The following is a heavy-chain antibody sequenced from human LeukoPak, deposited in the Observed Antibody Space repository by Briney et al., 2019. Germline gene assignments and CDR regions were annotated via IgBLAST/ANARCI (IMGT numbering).Heavy chain of an antibody. CDR1: GGTFSSYA. J-gene: IGHJ4*02. Sequence: GASVKVSCKASGGTFSSYAISWVRQAPGQGLEWMGRIIPIVGTANYAQKFQGRVTITTDESTSTAYMELSSLRSEDTAVYYCHYYDSSGYVDYWGQGTLVTVSS. D-gene: IGHD3-22*01. CDR3: HYYDSSGYVDY. CDR2: IIPIVGTA. V-gene: IGHV1-69*05.